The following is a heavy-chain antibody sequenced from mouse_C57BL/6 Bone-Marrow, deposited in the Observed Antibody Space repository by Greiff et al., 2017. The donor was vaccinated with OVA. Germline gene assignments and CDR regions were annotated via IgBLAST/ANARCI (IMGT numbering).Heavy chain of an antibody. Sequence: ESGPGLVKPSQSLSLTCSVTGYSITSGYYWNWIRQFPGNKLEWMGYISYDGSNNYNPSLKNRISITRDTSKNQFFLKLNSVTTEDTAQYYCASRITTVVAPYWYFDVWGTGTTVTVSS. V-gene: IGHV3-6*01. CDR1: GYSITSGYY. CDR2: ISYDGSN. CDR3: ASRITTVVAPYWYFDV. D-gene: IGHD1-1*01. J-gene: IGHJ1*03.